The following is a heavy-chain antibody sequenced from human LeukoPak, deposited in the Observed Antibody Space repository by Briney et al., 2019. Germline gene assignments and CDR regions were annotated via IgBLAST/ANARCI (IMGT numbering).Heavy chain of an antibody. D-gene: IGHD3-22*01. CDR2: IQSSGST. Sequence: PSETLSLTCTVSGGSISPYYWNWIRQSAGKGLEWIGRIQSSGSTNYNPSLRGRLTISVDKSQNQFSLKLTSVTAADTAVYYRARAERQFYYDSSGSSYYYYMDVWGKGTTVAVSS. V-gene: IGHV4-4*07. J-gene: IGHJ6*03. CDR1: GGSISPYY. CDR3: ARAERQFYYDSSGSSYYYYMDV.